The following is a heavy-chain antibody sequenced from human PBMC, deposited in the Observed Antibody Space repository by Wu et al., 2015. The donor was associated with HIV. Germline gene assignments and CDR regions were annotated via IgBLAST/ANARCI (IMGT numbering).Heavy chain of an antibody. CDR2: IIPIVGTA. CDR1: GGSFSRYA. CDR3: ARGGSDYGDSFDY. V-gene: IGHV1-69*12. Sequence: QVQLVQSGAEVKRPGSSVKVSCKASGGSFSRYAISWVRQAPGQGLEWMGGIIPIVGTANSAQNFQGRVTITADESTNTAYMEVNSLTFKDTAVYYCARGGSDYGDSFDYWGQGTLVTVSS. D-gene: IGHD4-17*01. J-gene: IGHJ4*02.